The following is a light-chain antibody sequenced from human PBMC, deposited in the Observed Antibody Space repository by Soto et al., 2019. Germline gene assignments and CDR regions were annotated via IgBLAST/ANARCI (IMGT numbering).Light chain of an antibody. J-gene: IGKJ1*01. Sequence: IVLTQSPGTLSLSPGDEATLSCKASQAVTSKFLAWYQQKPGQPPRLLILGASTRATGIADRFSGSGSGTDFTLTISRLEPEDFAVYYCQQYGSSPTWTFGQGTKVDI. CDR2: GAS. CDR1: QAVTSKF. CDR3: QQYGSSPTWT. V-gene: IGKV3-20*01.